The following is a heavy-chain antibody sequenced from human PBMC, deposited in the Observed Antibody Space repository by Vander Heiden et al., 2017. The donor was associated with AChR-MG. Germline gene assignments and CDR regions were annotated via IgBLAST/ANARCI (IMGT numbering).Heavy chain of an antibody. CDR1: SGSINSSF. CDR3: ARDGFGGYDSAFDI. V-gene: IGHV4-59*13. CDR2: IYYSGST. Sequence: QVQLQESGPGLVKPSETLSLTCTVSSGSINSSFWGWIRQPPGKGLEWIGYIYYSGSTNYTPSLKSRVAISLDTSKNQFSLKLSSVTAADTAVYYCARDGFGGYDSAFDIWGQGTMVTVSS. J-gene: IGHJ3*02. D-gene: IGHD5-12*01.